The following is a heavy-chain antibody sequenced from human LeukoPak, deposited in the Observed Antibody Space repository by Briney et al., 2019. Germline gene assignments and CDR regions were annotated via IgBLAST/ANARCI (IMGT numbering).Heavy chain of an antibody. J-gene: IGHJ4*02. CDR2: FYASGST. CDR1: GGSISSYF. CDR3: ASEVVAATFDN. V-gene: IGHV4-4*07. D-gene: IGHD2-15*01. Sequence: SETLSLTCTVSGGSISSYFWSWIRQPAGNGLEWIGRFYASGSTIYNPSLKSRVTISVDRSMNQFSLNLSSVTAADTAVYYCASEVVAATFDNWGQGTLVTVSS.